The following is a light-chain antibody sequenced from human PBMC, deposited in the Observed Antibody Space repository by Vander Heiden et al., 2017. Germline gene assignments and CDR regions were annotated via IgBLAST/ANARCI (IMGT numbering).Light chain of an antibody. Sequence: EIVLTQSPAPLSLPPGERATLPCRASQSISSYLAWYQQKPGQAPRLLIYDAFNRATGIPARFSASGSETDFTLTISSLEPEDFAVYYCQQGSNRPLAFGGGTMVEIK. CDR2: DAF. CDR1: QSISSY. J-gene: IGKJ4*01. CDR3: QQGSNRPLA. V-gene: IGKV3-11*01.